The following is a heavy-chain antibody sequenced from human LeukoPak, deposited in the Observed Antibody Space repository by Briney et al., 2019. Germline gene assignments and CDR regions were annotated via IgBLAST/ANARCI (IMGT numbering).Heavy chain of an antibody. D-gene: IGHD1-20*01. Sequence: PGGSLRLSCAASGFTFSRYAMHWVRQAPGKGLESVSAISSNGGSTYYANSVKGRFTISRDNSKNTLYLQMGSLRAEDLAVYYCARDFGLTGKVDYWSQGTLVTVSS. CDR2: ISSNGGST. CDR1: GFTFSRYA. CDR3: ARDFGLTGKVDY. V-gene: IGHV3-64*01. J-gene: IGHJ4*02.